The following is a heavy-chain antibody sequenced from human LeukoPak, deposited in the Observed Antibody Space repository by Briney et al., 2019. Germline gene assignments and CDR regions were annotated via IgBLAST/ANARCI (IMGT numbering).Heavy chain of an antibody. Sequence: GGSLRLSCAASGFTFSSYAITWVRQAPGKGLEWVSAVSSNGAKTYYVDSVKGRFTISRDNAKKSLYLQMNSLRAEDTAVYYCAREVVITKDWFDPWGQGAQVTVSS. CDR1: GFTFSSYA. V-gene: IGHV3-23*01. CDR3: AREVVITKDWFDP. D-gene: IGHD3-22*01. CDR2: VSSNGAKT. J-gene: IGHJ5*02.